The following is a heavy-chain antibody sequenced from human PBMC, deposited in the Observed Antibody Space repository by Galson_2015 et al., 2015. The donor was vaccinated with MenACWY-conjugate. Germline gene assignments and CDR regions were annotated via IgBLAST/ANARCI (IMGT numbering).Heavy chain of an antibody. CDR3: ARDFWDGSGKGPDY. Sequence: SLRLSCAASGITVSSNDMSWVRQAPGKGLEWVSVISRGDRTYYADSVKGRFTISRDNSKNTLYLQMNSLRNDDTAMYYCARDFWDGSGKGPDYWGQGTLVTVSS. V-gene: IGHV3-66*02. CDR1: GITVSSND. J-gene: IGHJ4*02. D-gene: IGHD3-10*01. CDR2: ISRGDRT.